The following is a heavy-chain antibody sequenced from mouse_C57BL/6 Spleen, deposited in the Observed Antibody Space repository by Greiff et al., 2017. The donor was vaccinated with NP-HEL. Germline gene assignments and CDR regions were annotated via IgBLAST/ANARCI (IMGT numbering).Heavy chain of an antibody. V-gene: IGHV5-15*01. D-gene: IGHD1-1*01. Sequence: EVNVVESGGGLVQPGGSLKLSCAASGFTFSDYGMAWVRQAPRKGPEWVAFISNLAYSIYYADTVTGRFTISRENAKNTLYLEMSSLRSEDTSMYYCARHGSSYRYFDVWGTGTTVTVSS. CDR2: ISNLAYSI. J-gene: IGHJ1*03. CDR1: GFTFSDYG. CDR3: ARHGSSYRYFDV.